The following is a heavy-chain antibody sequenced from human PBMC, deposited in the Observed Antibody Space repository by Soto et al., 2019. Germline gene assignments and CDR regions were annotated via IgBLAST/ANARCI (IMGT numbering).Heavy chain of an antibody. J-gene: IGHJ4*02. CDR1: GATMSNHY. CDR2: AYFTGST. Sequence: QVQLQESGPGLVRASETLSLSCTVSGATMSNHYGSWIRQSPGRGLEHIGYAYFTGSTNYNPSLWSRVSISVDTTNNQFSLKLTSVTAADTAIYYCARSGHIFEGVVWGPGILVTVSS. D-gene: IGHD3-16*01. V-gene: IGHV4-59*11. CDR3: ARSGHIFEGVV.